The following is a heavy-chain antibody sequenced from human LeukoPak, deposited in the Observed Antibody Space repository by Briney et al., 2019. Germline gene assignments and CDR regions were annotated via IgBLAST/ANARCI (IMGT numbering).Heavy chain of an antibody. CDR3: TGGYYDFWSGYKHFDY. D-gene: IGHD3-3*01. Sequence: PGGSLRLSCAASGFTFSSYAMSWVRQAPGKGLEWVSAISGSGGSTYYADSVKGRFTISRDNSKNTLYLQMNSLKTEDTAVYYCTGGYYDFWSGYKHFDYWGQGTLVTVSS. J-gene: IGHJ4*02. CDR1: GFTFSSYA. CDR2: ISGSGGST. V-gene: IGHV3-23*01.